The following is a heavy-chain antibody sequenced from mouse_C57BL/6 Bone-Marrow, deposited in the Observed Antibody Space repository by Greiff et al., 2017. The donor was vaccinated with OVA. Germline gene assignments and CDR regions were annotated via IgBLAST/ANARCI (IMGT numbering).Heavy chain of an antibody. D-gene: IGHD2-1*01. CDR3: ARAQYGNLDY. J-gene: IGHJ2*01. Sequence: EVKLVESGGGLVKPGGSLKLSCAASGFTFSSYAMSWVRQTPEKRLEWVATISDGGSYTYYPDNVKGRFTISRDNAKNNLYLQMSHLKSEDTAMYYCARAQYGNLDYWGQGTTLTVSS. CDR1: GFTFSSYA. V-gene: IGHV5-4*03. CDR2: ISDGGSYT.